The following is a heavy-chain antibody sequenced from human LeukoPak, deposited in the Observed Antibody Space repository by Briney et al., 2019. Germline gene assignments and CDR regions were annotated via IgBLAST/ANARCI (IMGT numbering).Heavy chain of an antibody. Sequence: GSLRLSCAASGFTFRSYWMTWIRQSPGNGLERIGEINRRGSTNYNSSLKSRVTLSVDTSKSQFSLKLSSVTTADTAVYYCARRRDGYNCFDYWGQGILVTVSS. CDR2: INRRGST. V-gene: IGHV4-34*01. D-gene: IGHD5-24*01. J-gene: IGHJ4*02. CDR3: ARRRDGYNCFDY. CDR1: GFTFRSYW.